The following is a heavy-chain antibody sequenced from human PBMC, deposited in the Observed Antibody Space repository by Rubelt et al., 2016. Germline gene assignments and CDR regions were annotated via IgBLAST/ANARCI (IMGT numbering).Heavy chain of an antibody. Sequence: QVQLVQSGAEVKKPGSSVKVSCKASGGTFSSYAISWVRQAPGQGLEWMGGIIPIFGTANYAQKFQGRVTITADESTSIAYMELSSLRSEDTAVYYCARDWTPYSVEWLPNWFDPWGQGTLVTVSS. J-gene: IGHJ5*02. CDR1: GGTFSSYA. V-gene: IGHV1-69*01. CDR3: ARDWTPYSVEWLPNWFDP. CDR2: IIPIFGTA. D-gene: IGHD3-3*01.